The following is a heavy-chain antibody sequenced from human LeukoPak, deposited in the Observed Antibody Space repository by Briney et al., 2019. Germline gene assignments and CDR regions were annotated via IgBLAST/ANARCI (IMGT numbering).Heavy chain of an antibody. CDR3: AATGGDY. V-gene: IGHV3-72*01. CDR1: GFIFSTYG. D-gene: IGHD1-26*01. Sequence: GGSLRLSCAASGFIFSTYGMTWFRQAPGKGLEWVGRTRNEANSYTTEYAASVKGRFTISRDDSKNSLYLQMNSLKTEDTAVYYCAATGGDYWGQGTLVTVSS. CDR2: TRNEANSYTT. J-gene: IGHJ4*02.